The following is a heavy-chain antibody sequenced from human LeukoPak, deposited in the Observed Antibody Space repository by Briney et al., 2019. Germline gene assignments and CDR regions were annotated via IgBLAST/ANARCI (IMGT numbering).Heavy chain of an antibody. V-gene: IGHV3-7*01. Sequence: PGGSLRLSCAASGFTFSSYWMSWVREAPGEGVGGVADIKQYGSEKYYVDSVKGRFTISRDNAKNSLYLQMNSLRAEDTAVYYCARDGSSWWGDYFDYWGQGTLVTVSS. J-gene: IGHJ4*02. CDR2: IKQYGSEK. CDR1: GFTFSSYW. CDR3: ARDGSSWWGDYFDY. D-gene: IGHD6-13*01.